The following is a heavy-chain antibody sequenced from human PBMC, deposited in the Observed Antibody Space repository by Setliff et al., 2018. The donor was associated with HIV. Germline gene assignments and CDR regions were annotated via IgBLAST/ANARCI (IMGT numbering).Heavy chain of an antibody. CDR3: ARHVYSSGWGYVYHLDS. Sequence: PSETLSLTCTVSDNSITNYYWNWIRQPPGKGLEWIGCMHYSGRTSYNPSLKSRVTTSVDTSKNQFSLKLKSVTAADTAVYFCARHVYSSGWGYVYHLDSWGQGTLVTVSS. J-gene: IGHJ4*02. D-gene: IGHD6-19*01. CDR2: MHYSGRT. V-gene: IGHV4-59*08. CDR1: DNSITNYY.